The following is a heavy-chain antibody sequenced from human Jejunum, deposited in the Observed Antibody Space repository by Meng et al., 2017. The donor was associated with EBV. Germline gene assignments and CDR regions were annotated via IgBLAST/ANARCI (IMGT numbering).Heavy chain of an antibody. D-gene: IGHD3-22*01. Sequence: QLQLQASGSGLVKLSEXLSLTCXVFGGSISSSSYYWGWFRQPPGKGLEWIGSIYYSGSTYYNPSLKSRVTISVDTSKNQFSLKLSSVTAADTAVYYCARTYYYDSSGYAPFDYWGQGTLVTVSS. J-gene: IGHJ4*02. V-gene: IGHV4-39*07. CDR3: ARTYYYDSSGYAPFDY. CDR1: GGSISSSSYY. CDR2: IYYSGST.